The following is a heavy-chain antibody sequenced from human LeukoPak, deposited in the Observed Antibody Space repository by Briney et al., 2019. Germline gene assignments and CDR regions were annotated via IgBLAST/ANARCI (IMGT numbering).Heavy chain of an antibody. CDR3: ARGYSSGWLEGTSFDY. CDR1: GFTFSSYS. CDR2: ISSSSSYI. D-gene: IGHD6-19*01. Sequence: PGRSLRLSCAASGFTFSSYSMNWVRQAPGKGLEWVSSISSSSSYIYYADSVKGRFTISRDNAKNSLYLQMNSLRAEDTAVYYCARGYSSGWLEGTSFDYWGQGTLVTVSS. J-gene: IGHJ4*02. V-gene: IGHV3-21*01.